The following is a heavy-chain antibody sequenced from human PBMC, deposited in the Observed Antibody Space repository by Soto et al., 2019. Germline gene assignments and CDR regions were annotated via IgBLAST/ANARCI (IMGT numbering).Heavy chain of an antibody. J-gene: IGHJ6*02. D-gene: IGHD3-9*01. V-gene: IGHV6-1*01. Sequence: SQTLSLTCAISGDSVSSNSAAWNWIRQSPSRGLEWLGRTYYRSKWYNDYAVSVKSRITINPDTSKNQFSLQLNSVTPEDTAVYYCARDPYDILTGYRYYYYGMDVWGQGTTVTVSS. CDR1: GDSVSSNSAA. CDR3: ARDPYDILTGYRYYYYGMDV. CDR2: TYYRSKWYN.